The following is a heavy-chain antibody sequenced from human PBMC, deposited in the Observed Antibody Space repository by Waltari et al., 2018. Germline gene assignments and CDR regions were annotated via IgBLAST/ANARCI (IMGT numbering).Heavy chain of an antibody. CDR2: INSEGSSK. Sequence: EVQLVESGGGLVQPGGSLRLSCAASGFTFSSYWMHWVRQAPGTGLVWVSRINSEGSSKSYADSVKGRFTSSRDNAKNTLYLQMNSLRAEDTAVYYCAREYSGYDYYYYYYMDVWGKGTTVTVSS. D-gene: IGHD5-12*01. CDR1: GFTFSSYW. CDR3: AREYSGYDYYYYYYMDV. J-gene: IGHJ6*03. V-gene: IGHV3-74*01.